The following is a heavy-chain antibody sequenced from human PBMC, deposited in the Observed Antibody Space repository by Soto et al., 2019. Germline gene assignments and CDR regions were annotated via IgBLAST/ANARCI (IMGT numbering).Heavy chain of an antibody. CDR3: ARAVAAAGTVYYYGMDV. V-gene: IGHV3-30-3*01. D-gene: IGHD6-13*01. CDR2: ISYDGSNK. CDR1: GGTFSSYA. Sequence: SCKASGGTFSSYAMHWVRQAPGKGLEWVAVISYDGSNKYYADSVKGRFTISRDNSKNTLYLQMNSLRAEDTAVYYCARAVAAAGTVYYYGMDVWGQGTTVTVSS. J-gene: IGHJ6*02.